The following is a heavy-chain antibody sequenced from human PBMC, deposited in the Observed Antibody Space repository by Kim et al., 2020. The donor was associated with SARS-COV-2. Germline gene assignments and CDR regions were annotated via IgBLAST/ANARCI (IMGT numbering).Heavy chain of an antibody. CDR2: INAGNGNT. Sequence: ASVKVSCKASGYTFTSYAMHWVRQAPGQRLEWMGWINAGNGNTKYSQKFQGRVTITRDTSASTAYMELSSLRSEDTAVYYCARSGLFCSSTSCLTKPYYYYYGMDVWGQGTTVTVSS. J-gene: IGHJ6*02. V-gene: IGHV1-3*01. D-gene: IGHD2-2*01. CDR3: ARSGLFCSSTSCLTKPYYYYYGMDV. CDR1: GYTFTSYA.